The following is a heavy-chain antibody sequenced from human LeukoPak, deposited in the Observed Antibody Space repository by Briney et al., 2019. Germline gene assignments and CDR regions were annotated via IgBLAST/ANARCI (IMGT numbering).Heavy chain of an antibody. Sequence: GRSLRLSCAASGFTLSSYGMHWVRQAPGKGLEWVAVISYDGSNKYYADSVKGRFTISRDNSKNTLYLQMNSLRAEDTAVYYCAKDLSAGRFGELALSFGMDVWGKGTTVTVSS. CDR2: ISYDGSNK. CDR1: GFTLSSYG. D-gene: IGHD3-10*01. CDR3: AKDLSAGRFGELALSFGMDV. V-gene: IGHV3-30*18. J-gene: IGHJ6*04.